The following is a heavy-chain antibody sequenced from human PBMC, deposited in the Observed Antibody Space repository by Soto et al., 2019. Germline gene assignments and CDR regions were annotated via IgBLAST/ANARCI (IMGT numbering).Heavy chain of an antibody. D-gene: IGHD6-13*01. V-gene: IGHV4-39*01. CDR3: ARHFCGIAAADGWFDP. J-gene: IGHJ5*02. CDR2: IYYSGST. CDR1: GGSISSSSYY. Sequence: QLQLQESGPGLVKPSETLSLTCTVSGGSISSSSYYWGWIRQPPGKGLEWIGYIYYSGSTYYNPSLKNRVTVSLATSKNKFSLMLSSVTAADTAVYYCARHFCGIAAADGWFDPWGQGTLVTVSS.